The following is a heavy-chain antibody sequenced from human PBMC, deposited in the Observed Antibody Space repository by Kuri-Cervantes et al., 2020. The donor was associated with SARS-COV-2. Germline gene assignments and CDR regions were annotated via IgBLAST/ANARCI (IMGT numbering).Heavy chain of an antibody. V-gene: IGHV3-30-3*01. CDR1: GFTFSSFP. D-gene: IGHD2-2*01. CDR3: ARDRFRVPAAMTTVFWFDP. J-gene: IGHJ5*02. Sequence: GESLKISCPASGFTFSSFPMHWVRQAPGKGLESVAVISSNGGNKYYADSVKGRFTISRDNAKNSLYLQMNSLRDEDTAVYYCARDRFRVPAAMTTVFWFDPWGQGTLVTVSS. CDR2: ISSNGGNK.